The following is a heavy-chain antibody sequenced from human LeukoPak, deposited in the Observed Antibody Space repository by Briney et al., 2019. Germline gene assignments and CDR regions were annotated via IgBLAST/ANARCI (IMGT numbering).Heavy chain of an antibody. J-gene: IGHJ3*02. CDR3: AVTVDIVPRDAFDI. Sequence: EASVKVSCKASGYTFTSYGISWVRQAPGQGLEWMGWISAYNGNTNYAQKLQGRVTMTTDTSTSTAYMELRSLRSDDTAVYYCAVTVDIVPRDAFDIWGQGTMVTVSS. CDR2: ISAYNGNT. V-gene: IGHV1-18*01. CDR1: GYTFTSYG. D-gene: IGHD5-12*01.